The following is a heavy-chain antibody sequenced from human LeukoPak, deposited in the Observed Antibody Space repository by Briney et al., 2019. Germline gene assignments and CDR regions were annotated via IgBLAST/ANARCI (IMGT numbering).Heavy chain of an antibody. V-gene: IGHV4-34*01. CDR1: GWSFSGYY. J-gene: IGHJ4*02. CDR3: ARCSGYYDSSGYDYDY. D-gene: IGHD3-22*01. Sequence: SETLSLTCAVYGWSFSGYYWSWIRQPPGKGLEWIGEINHSGSTNYNPSLKSRVTISVDTSKNQFSLKLSYVTAADTAVYYCARCSGYYDSSGYDYDYWGQGTLVTVSS. CDR2: INHSGST.